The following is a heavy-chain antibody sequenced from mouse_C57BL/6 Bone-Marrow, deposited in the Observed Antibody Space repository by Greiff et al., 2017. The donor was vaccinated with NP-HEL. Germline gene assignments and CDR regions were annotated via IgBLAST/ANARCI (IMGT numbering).Heavy chain of an antibody. V-gene: IGHV1-82*01. CDR1: GYAFTSSW. J-gene: IGHJ1*03. CDR2: ILPGDGDT. D-gene: IGHD1-1*01. CDR3: AGLGLLLLRSCWYFDV. Sequence: QVHVKQSGPELVKPGASVKISCKASGYAFTSSWMNWVKQRPGKGLEWIGRILPGDGDTNYNGKFKGKATLTADTSSSTAYMQLSSLTSEDSAVHFCAGLGLLLLRSCWYFDVWGTGTTVTVSA.